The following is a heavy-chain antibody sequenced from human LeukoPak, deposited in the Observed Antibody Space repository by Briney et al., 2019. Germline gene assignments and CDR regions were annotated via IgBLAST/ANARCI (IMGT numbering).Heavy chain of an antibody. J-gene: IGHJ5*02. CDR3: ARDRGYCNSGSCYWFDP. D-gene: IGHD2-15*01. CDR1: GGTFSSYA. Sequence: ASVKVSCKASGGTFSSYAVSWVRQAPGQGLEWMGIINPSGGSTSYAQKFQGRVTMTRDTSTSKVYMELSSLRSEDTAVYYCARDRGYCNSGSCYWFDPWGQGTLVTVSS. V-gene: IGHV1-46*01. CDR2: INPSGGST.